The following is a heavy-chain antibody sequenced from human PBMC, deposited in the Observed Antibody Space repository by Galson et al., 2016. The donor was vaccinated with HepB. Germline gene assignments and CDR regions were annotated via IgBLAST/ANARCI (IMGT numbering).Heavy chain of an antibody. J-gene: IGHJ6*02. V-gene: IGHV3-23*01. CDR2: ISGSGGET. CDR3: ARVRGGTRSYYAMDV. CDR1: GFTFSSYA. D-gene: IGHD2-21*01. Sequence: SLRLSCAASGFTFSSYAMTWVRQAPGKGLEWVSGISGSGGETYYADSVKGRFTISRDNSKNTLNLQMSSLRGEDTAVYYCARVRGGTRSYYAMDVWGQGTTVTVS.